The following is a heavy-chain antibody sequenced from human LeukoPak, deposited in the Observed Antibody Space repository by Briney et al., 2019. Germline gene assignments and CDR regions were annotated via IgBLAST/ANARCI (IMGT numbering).Heavy chain of an antibody. CDR2: MDPNSGNT. V-gene: IGHV1-8*01. Sequence: ASVKVSCKASGYTFTSYDINWVRQATGQGLEWMGWMDPNSGNTGYAQKFQGRVTMTRNTSVSTAYMELSSLRSEDTAVYYCVRVESTIDILTGYTSWYFGLWGRGTLVTVSS. CDR3: VRVESTIDILTGYTSWYFGL. J-gene: IGHJ2*01. CDR1: GYTFTSYD. D-gene: IGHD3-9*01.